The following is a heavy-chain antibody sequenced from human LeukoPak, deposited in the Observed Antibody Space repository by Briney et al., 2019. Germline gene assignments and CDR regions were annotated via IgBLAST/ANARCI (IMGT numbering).Heavy chain of an antibody. CDR1: GFTFSSYP. CDR2: ILYDGSNK. Sequence: GRSLRLSCAASGFTFSSYPMNWVRQAPGKGLEWVGVILYDGSNKYYADSVKGRFTISRDNSKNTVYLEMNSLRAEDTAVYYCARNYGSGPFDYWGQGTLVAVSS. V-gene: IGHV3-30*01. CDR3: ARNYGSGPFDY. D-gene: IGHD3-10*01. J-gene: IGHJ4*02.